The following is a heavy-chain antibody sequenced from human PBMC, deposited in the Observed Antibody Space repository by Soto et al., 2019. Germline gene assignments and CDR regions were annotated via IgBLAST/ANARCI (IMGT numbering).Heavy chain of an antibody. V-gene: IGHV4-4*02. J-gene: IGHJ6*02. D-gene: IGHD2-2*01. CDR2: IYHSGST. Sequence: PSETLSLTCAVSGGSISTTNWWSWVRQPPGKGLEWIGEIYHSGSTNYNPSLKSRVTISVDMSKNQFSLKLSSVTAADTALDYCARGFVPPALSGWGQGNTVTVSS. CDR3: ARGFVPPALSG. CDR1: GGSISTTNW.